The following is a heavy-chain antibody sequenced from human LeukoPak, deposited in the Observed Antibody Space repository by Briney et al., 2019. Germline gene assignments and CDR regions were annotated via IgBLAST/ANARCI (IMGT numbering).Heavy chain of an antibody. J-gene: IGHJ4*02. CDR1: GFTFSSYA. V-gene: IGHV3-23*01. CDR2: ISGTGDNT. CDR3: AKALWFGDLPLDY. Sequence: PGGSLRLSCAASGFTFSSYAMNWVRQAPGKGLEWVSTISGTGDNTYYPDSVKGRFTISRDNSKNTLYLQMNSLRAEDTAVYFCAKALWFGDLPLDYWGQGTLVTVSS. D-gene: IGHD3-10*01.